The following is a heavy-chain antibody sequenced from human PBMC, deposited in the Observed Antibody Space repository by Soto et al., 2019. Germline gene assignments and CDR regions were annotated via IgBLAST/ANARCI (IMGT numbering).Heavy chain of an antibody. CDR3: ARGSTATSGGRWFDP. CDR2: ISSSSSDI. Sequence: EVQLVESGGGLVKPGGSLRLSCAASGFTFSSYVMNWARQAPGKGLEWVSSISSSSSDIYYAYSVKGRFTISRDNAKNSLYLQMNSLRAEDTAVYYCARGSTATSGGRWFDPWGQGTLVTVSS. J-gene: IGHJ5*02. D-gene: IGHD4-4*01. CDR1: GFTFSSYV. V-gene: IGHV3-21*01.